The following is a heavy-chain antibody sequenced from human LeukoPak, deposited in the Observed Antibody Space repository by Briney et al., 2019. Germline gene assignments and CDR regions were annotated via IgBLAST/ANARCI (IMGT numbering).Heavy chain of an antibody. CDR3: ASGYCSSTSCYPPYVYGMDV. Sequence: SVKVSCKASGGTFSSYAISWVRQAPGQGLEWMGRIIPILGIANYAQKFQGRVTITADRSTSTAYMELSSLRSEDTAVYYCASGYCSSTSCYPPYVYGMDVWGQGTTVTVSS. J-gene: IGHJ6*02. D-gene: IGHD2-2*01. CDR1: GGTFSSYA. V-gene: IGHV1-69*04. CDR2: IIPILGIA.